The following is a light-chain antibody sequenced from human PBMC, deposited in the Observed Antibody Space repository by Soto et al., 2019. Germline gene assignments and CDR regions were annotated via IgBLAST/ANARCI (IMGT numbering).Light chain of an antibody. Sequence: DIQMTQSPSSLSASVGDRVTITCRASQNINNFLNWYQQKPGKAPKLLINTASSLQSGVPSRFSGSGSGTDFIFTISSLQPEDFATYYCQQSYSNPRTFGQGTKVEIK. CDR2: TAS. J-gene: IGKJ1*01. CDR3: QQSYSNPRT. V-gene: IGKV1-39*01. CDR1: QNINNF.